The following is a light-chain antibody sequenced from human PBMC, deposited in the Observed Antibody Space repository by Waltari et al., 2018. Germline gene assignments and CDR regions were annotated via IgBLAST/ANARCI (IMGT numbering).Light chain of an antibody. CDR1: QSLSGN. V-gene: IGKV3-15*01. CDR2: GAS. J-gene: IGKJ2*01. CDR3: QQYNKWPST. Sequence: IVMTQSQGTLTASPGERATLSCRTSQSLSGNLAWYQQTPGQAPRLLLYGASARAPVFPARFSGIGSGTEFTLTISSLQSEDFAVYYCQQYNKWPSTFGQGTKLEIK.